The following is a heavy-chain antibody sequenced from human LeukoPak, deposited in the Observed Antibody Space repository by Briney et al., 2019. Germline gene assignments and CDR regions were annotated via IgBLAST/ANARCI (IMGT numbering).Heavy chain of an antibody. D-gene: IGHD3-3*01. CDR1: GGSFSGYY. CDR2: INHSGST. V-gene: IGHV4-34*01. J-gene: IGHJ4*02. CDR3: ARVRFSGFGVDPYYFDY. Sequence: PSETLSLTCAVYGGSFSGYYWSWIRQPPGKGLEWIGEINHSGSTNYNPSLKSRVTMSVDTSKNQFSLKLSSVTAADTAVYYCARVRFSGFGVDPYYFDYWGQGTLVTVSS.